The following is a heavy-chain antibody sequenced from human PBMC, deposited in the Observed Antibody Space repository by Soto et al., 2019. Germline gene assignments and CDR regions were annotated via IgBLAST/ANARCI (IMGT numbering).Heavy chain of an antibody. V-gene: IGHV3-21*01. CDR2: ISSSSSYI. Sequence: GGSLRLSCAASGFTFSSYSMNWVRQAPGKGLEWVSSISSSSSYIYYAGSVKGRFTISRDNAKNSLYLQMNSLRAEDTAVYYCASLTEAQRLDYWGQGTLVTVSS. D-gene: IGHD3-9*01. J-gene: IGHJ4*02. CDR1: GFTFSSYS. CDR3: ASLTEAQRLDY.